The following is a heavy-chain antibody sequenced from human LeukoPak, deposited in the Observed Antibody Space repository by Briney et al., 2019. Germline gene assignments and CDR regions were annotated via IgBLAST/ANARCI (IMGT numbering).Heavy chain of an antibody. Sequence: GASVKVSCKASGYTFTGYYMHWVRQAPGQGLEWMGWINPNSGGTNYAQKFQGRVTMTGDTSISTAYMELSRLRSDDTAVYYCARENVVVVAATGGGFDYWGQGTLVTVSS. CDR2: INPNSGGT. D-gene: IGHD2-15*01. CDR3: ARENVVVVAATGGGFDY. J-gene: IGHJ4*02. CDR1: GYTFTGYY. V-gene: IGHV1-2*02.